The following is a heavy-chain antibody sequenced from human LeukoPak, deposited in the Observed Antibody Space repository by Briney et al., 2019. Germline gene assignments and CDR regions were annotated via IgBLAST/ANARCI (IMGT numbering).Heavy chain of an antibody. CDR1: GFTFSHYA. V-gene: IGHV3-30*18. Sequence: GRSLRLSCAASGFTFSHYAMHWVRQASGKGLEWVAVISYDGSNKYYADSVKGRFTISRDNSQNTLFLQMNSLRAEDTAVYYCAKVTSGYSYGFPFDYWGQGTLVTVSS. CDR3: AKVTSGYSYGFPFDY. D-gene: IGHD5-18*01. J-gene: IGHJ4*02. CDR2: ISYDGSNK.